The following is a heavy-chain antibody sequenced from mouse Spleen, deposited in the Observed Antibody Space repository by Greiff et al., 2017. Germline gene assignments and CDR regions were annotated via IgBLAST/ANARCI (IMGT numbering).Heavy chain of an antibody. D-gene: IGHD1-2*01. CDR3: ARDDYGYHFDY. CDR1: GYSITSGYY. CDR2: ISYDGSN. J-gene: IGHJ2*01. Sequence: VQLQQSGPGLVKPSQSLSLTCSVTGYSITSGYYWNWIRQFPGNKLEWMGYISYDGSNNYNPSLKNRISITRDTSKNQFFLKLNSVTTEDTATYYCARDDYGYHFDYWGQGTTLTVSS. V-gene: IGHV3-6*01.